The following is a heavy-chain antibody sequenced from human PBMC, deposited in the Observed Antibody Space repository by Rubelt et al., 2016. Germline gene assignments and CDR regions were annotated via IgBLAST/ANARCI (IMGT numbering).Heavy chain of an antibody. D-gene: IGHD4-17*01. J-gene: IGHJ6*02. V-gene: IGHV3-11*04. CDR3: ARRATVSYHGLDV. Sequence: QVQLQQWGAGLLKPSETLSLTCAVYGGSFSGYYWSWIRQPPGKGLEWVSYISSSGTNKYYADSVKGRFTISRDNARNTLYLQMNSLSPEDTAMYYCARRATVSYHGLDVWGQGTTVTVSS. CDR1: GGSFSGYY. CDR2: ISSSGTNK.